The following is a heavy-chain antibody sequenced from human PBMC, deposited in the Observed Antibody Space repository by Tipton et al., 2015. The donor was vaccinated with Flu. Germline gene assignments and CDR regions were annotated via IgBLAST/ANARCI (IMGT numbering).Heavy chain of an antibody. CDR1: GGSISSSSYY. V-gene: IGHV4-39*07. Sequence: GLVKPSETLSLTCTVSGGSISSSSYYWGWIRQPPGKGLEWIGSIYYSGSTYYNPSLKSRVTISVDTSKNQFSLKLSSVTAADTAVYYCARGKSDVVYWGQGTLVTVAS. CDR2: IYYSGST. D-gene: IGHD2-21*02. J-gene: IGHJ4*02. CDR3: ARGKSDVVY.